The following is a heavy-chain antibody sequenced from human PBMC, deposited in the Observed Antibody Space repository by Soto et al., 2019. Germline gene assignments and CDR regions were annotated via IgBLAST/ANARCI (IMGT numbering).Heavy chain of an antibody. D-gene: IGHD3-16*01. J-gene: IGHJ4*02. CDR3: ARDAGPKRYYFDY. V-gene: IGHV3-30-3*01. Sequence: GGSLRLSCAASGFTFSSYAMHWVRQAPGKGLEWVAVISYDGSNKYYADSVKGRFTISRDNSKNTLYLQMNSLRAEDTAVYYCARDAGPKRYYFDYWGQGTLVTVSS. CDR1: GFTFSSYA. CDR2: ISYDGSNK.